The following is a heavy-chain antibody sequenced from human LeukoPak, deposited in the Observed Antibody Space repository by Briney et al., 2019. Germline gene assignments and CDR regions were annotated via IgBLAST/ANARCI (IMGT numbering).Heavy chain of an antibody. CDR3: ARWTYNRAWGVIERVDY. Sequence: GRSLRLSCAASGFTFSSFAMHWVRQAPGKGLEWVAAISYDGVNEYCAESVKGRFTISRDNSKNTLFLQMSSLRAEDTAVYYCARWTYNRAWGVIERVDYWGQGTLVTVSS. V-gene: IGHV3-30-3*01. J-gene: IGHJ4*02. CDR2: ISYDGVNE. CDR1: GFTFSSFA. D-gene: IGHD3-10*01.